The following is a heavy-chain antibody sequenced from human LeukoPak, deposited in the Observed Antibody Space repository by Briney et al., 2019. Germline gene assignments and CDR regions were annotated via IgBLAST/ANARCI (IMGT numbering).Heavy chain of an antibody. V-gene: IGHV3-74*01. CDR2: INDDGSDT. CDR3: VRGGPSTWS. J-gene: IGHJ5*02. D-gene: IGHD2-15*01. CDR1: GFSFKLYW. Sequence: GGSLRLSCAASGFSFKLYWMHWVRQVPGKGPVWVARINDDGSDTVYADSVKGRFTISRDDAKNMLFLQMNSFRGEDTAVYHCVRGGPSTWSWGQGTLVTVSS.